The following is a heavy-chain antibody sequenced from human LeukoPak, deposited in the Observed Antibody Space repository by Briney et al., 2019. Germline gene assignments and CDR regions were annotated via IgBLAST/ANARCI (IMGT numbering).Heavy chain of an antibody. D-gene: IGHD2-2*01. CDR1: GGSFSGYY. CDR3: ARTTEDCNSASCYQYCFDP. Sequence: SETLSLTCAVYGGSFSGYYWSWVRQPPGKGLEWIGEIYHSGTTNYNPSLKSRVTISVDKSKNQFSLNLSSVTAADTAVYYCARTTEDCNSASCYQYCFDPWGQGTLVTVSS. V-gene: IGHV4-34*01. CDR2: IYHSGTT. J-gene: IGHJ5*02.